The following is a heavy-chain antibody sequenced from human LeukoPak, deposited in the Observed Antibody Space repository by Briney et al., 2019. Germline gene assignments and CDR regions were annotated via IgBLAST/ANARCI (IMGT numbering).Heavy chain of an antibody. CDR2: IYDSGST. CDR1: GGSISSYY. J-gene: IGHJ4*02. CDR3: ARSPRDSSYADFDY. V-gene: IGHV4-59*01. D-gene: IGHD5-18*01. Sequence: SETPSLTCSVFGGSISSYYWSWIRQPPGKGLDWIGYIYDSGSTSYNPSLKSRVTISLDTSKNQFSLRLSSVTAADTAVYYCARSPRDSSYADFDYWGQGTLVTVSS.